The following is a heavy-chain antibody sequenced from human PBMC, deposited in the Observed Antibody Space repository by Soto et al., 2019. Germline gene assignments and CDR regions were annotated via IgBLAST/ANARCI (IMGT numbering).Heavy chain of an antibody. CDR1: GGSVSSGSYY. V-gene: IGHV4-61*01. Sequence: QVQLQESGPGLVKPSETLSLTCTVSGGSVSSGSYYWSWIRQPPGKGLEWIGYIYYSGSTNYNPSLKSRVTLSVDTSKNQFSLKLSSVTAADTAVYYCASSGDPEENAFDIWGQGTMVTVSS. J-gene: IGHJ3*02. CDR3: ASSGDPEENAFDI. D-gene: IGHD7-27*01. CDR2: IYYSGST.